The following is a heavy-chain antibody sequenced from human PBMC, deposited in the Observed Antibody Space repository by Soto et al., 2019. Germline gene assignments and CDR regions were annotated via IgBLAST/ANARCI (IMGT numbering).Heavy chain of an antibody. J-gene: IGHJ6*03. V-gene: IGHV3-33*01. CDR2: IWYDGSNK. Sequence: GGSLRLSCAASGFTFSSYGMHWVRQAPGKGLEWVAVIWYDGSNKYYADSVKGRFTISRDNSKNTLYLQMNSLRAEDTAVYYCARASFYYGSGSYYYYMDVWGKGTTVTVSS. D-gene: IGHD3-10*01. CDR3: ARASFYYGSGSYYYYMDV. CDR1: GFTFSSYG.